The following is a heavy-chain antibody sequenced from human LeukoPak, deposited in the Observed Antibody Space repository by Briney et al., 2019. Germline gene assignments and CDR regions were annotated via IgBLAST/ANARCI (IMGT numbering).Heavy chain of an antibody. CDR3: ARDQPDDYDFWSGRNWFDP. Sequence: ASVKVSCKASGYTFTSCGISWVRQAPGQGLEWMGWISAYNGNTNYAQKFQGRVTITTDESTSTAYMELSSLRSEDTAVYYCARDQPDDYDFWSGRNWFDPWGQGTLVTVSS. CDR2: ISAYNGNT. CDR1: GYTFTSCG. J-gene: IGHJ5*02. D-gene: IGHD3-3*01. V-gene: IGHV1-18*01.